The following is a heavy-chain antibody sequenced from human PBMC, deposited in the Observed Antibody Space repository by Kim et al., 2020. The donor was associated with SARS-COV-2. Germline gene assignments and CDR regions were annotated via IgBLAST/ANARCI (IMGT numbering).Heavy chain of an antibody. J-gene: IGHJ4*02. V-gene: IGHV3-48*02. CDR2: ISSSSSTI. D-gene: IGHD3-16*01. Sequence: GGSLRLSCAASGFTFSSYSMNWVRQAPGKGLEWVSYISSSSSTIYYADSVKGRFTISRDNAKNSLYLQMNSLRDEDTAVYYCARDTMITFGGVIGGFDYWGQGTLVTVSS. CDR1: GFTFSSYS. CDR3: ARDTMITFGGVIGGFDY.